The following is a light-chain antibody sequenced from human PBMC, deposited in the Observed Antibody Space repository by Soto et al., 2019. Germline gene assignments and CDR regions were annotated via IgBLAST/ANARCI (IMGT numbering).Light chain of an antibody. CDR3: QQYNNWPET. V-gene: IGKV3D-15*01. J-gene: IGKJ1*01. CDR2: GAS. Sequence: EIVMTQSPATLSVSPGERATLSCRASQSVSSNLAWYQLKPGQAPRLPIYGASTRATGIPARFSGSGSGTEFTLTISSLQSEDFAVYYCQQYNNWPETFGQGTKVEIK. CDR1: QSVSSN.